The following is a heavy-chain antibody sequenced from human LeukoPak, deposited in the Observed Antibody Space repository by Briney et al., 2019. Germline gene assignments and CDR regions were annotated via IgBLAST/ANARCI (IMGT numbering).Heavy chain of an antibody. D-gene: IGHD6-19*01. CDR1: GYTFTGYY. J-gene: IGHJ4*02. CDR2: INPNSGGT. V-gene: IGHV1-2*02. Sequence: ASVTVSCKASGYTFTGYYMHWVRQAPGQGLEWMGWINPNSGGTNYAQKFQGRVTMTRDTSISTAYMELSRLRSDDTAVYYCARDLYSSSGCPGGYWGQGTLVTVSS. CDR3: ARDLYSSSGCPGGY.